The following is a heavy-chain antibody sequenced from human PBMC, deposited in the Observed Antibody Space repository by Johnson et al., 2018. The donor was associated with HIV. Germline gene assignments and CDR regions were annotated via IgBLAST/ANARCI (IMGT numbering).Heavy chain of an antibody. CDR1: GFTFSNAW. CDR3: ARDQGPDGILWWLI. Sequence: VQLVESGGGLVKPGGSLRLSCAASGFTFSNAWMSWVRQAPGKGLEWVGRIKSKTDGGTTDYAAPVKGRFPISRDDSKNTLYLQMNSLRAEDTAVYYCARDQGPDGILWWLIWGQGTMVTVSS. CDR2: IKSKTDGGTT. V-gene: IGHV3-15*01. D-gene: IGHD2-21*01. J-gene: IGHJ3*02.